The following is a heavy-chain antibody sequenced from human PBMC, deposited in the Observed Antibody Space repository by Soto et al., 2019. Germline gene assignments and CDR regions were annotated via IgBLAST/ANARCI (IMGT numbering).Heavy chain of an antibody. D-gene: IGHD5-18*01. CDR1: GGSISSGGYY. V-gene: IGHV4-31*03. CDR2: IYYSGST. Sequence: QVQLQESGPGLVKPSQTLSLTCTVSGGSISSGGYYWSWIRQHPGKGLEWIGYIYYSGSTYYNPSLKSRVTISVDTSKNHFALNLSSVTAADTAVYYCARGAYSYGLTRDYYSGMDVWGQGTTVSVSS. J-gene: IGHJ6*02. CDR3: ARGAYSYGLTRDYYSGMDV.